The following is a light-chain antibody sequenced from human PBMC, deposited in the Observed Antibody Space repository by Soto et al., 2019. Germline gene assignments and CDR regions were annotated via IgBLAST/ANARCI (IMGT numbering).Light chain of an antibody. Sequence: EIVMTQSPATLSVSPGERATLSCRASQRISSNLAWYQQRRGQAPRLLIYGASTRAPGIPARFSGSGSKTEFTLTISSLQSEDFAVYYCQHYNNWPPWTFGQGTKVDIK. CDR3: QHYNNWPPWT. J-gene: IGKJ1*01. CDR2: GAS. V-gene: IGKV3-15*01. CDR1: QRISSN.